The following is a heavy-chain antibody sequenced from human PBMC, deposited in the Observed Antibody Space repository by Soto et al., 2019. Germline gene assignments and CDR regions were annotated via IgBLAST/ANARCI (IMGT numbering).Heavy chain of an antibody. J-gene: IGHJ4*02. CDR3: ARDSGSDDYFDY. CDR1: GFTFSSYW. D-gene: IGHD1-26*01. Sequence: PGGSLRLSCSAFGFTFSSYWMHWVRQAPGKGLVWVSRINSDGSSTSYADSVKGRFTISRDNAKNTLYLQMNSLRAEDTAVYYCARDSGSDDYFDYWGQGTLVTVSS. CDR2: INSDGSST. V-gene: IGHV3-74*01.